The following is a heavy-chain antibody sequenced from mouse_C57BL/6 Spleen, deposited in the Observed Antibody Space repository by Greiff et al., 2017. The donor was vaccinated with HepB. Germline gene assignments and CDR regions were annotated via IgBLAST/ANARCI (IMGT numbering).Heavy chain of an antibody. CDR3: ARTGTNAMDY. V-gene: IGHV1-63*01. CDR1: GYTFTNYW. Sequence: VQLKESGAELVRPGTSVKMSCKASGYTFTNYWIGWAKQRPGHGLEWIGDIYPGGGYTNYNEKFKGKATLTADKSSSTAYMQFSSLTSEDSAIYYCARTGTNAMDYWGQGTSVTVSS. J-gene: IGHJ4*01. CDR2: IYPGGGYT. D-gene: IGHD4-1*01.